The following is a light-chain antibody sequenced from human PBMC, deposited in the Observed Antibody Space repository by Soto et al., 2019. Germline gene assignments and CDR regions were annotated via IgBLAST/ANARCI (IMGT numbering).Light chain of an antibody. V-gene: IGKV3D-20*01. CDR3: EQYGNFPPNT. J-gene: IGKJ2*01. Sequence: EIVLTQSPATLSLSQGDRATLSCGASQSVSSRYLACYQQKPGLAPRLLIYDASTRATGIPDRFSGSGSGTDFTLTISRLEPEDVAMYYCEQYGNFPPNTFGRGTKVEIK. CDR1: QSVSSRY. CDR2: DAS.